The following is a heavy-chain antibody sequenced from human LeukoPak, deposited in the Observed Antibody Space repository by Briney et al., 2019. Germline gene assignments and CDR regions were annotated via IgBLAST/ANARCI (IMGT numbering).Heavy chain of an antibody. CDR3: AREIVGATTWAFDI. D-gene: IGHD1-26*01. Sequence: SETLSLTCTASGVSISTYYWSWIRQPPGKGLEYIGYIYYSGSTNYNPSLKSRVTISVDSSKNQFSLRLSSVAAADTAVYYCAREIVGATTWAFDIWGQGTMVTVSS. J-gene: IGHJ3*02. V-gene: IGHV4-59*01. CDR2: IYYSGST. CDR1: GVSISTYY.